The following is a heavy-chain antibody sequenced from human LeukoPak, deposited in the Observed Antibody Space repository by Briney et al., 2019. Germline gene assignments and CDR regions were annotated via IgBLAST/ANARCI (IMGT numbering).Heavy chain of an antibody. CDR2: IYHSGSA. CDR1: GGSISSSNW. Sequence: SGTLSLTCAVSGGSISSSNWWSWVRQPPGRGLEWIGEIYHSGSANYNPSLKSRVTISVDKSKNQFSLKLSSVTAADTAVYYCASAGHDGSGYKVCWGQGTLVTVSS. D-gene: IGHD3-22*01. CDR3: ASAGHDGSGYKVC. J-gene: IGHJ4*02. V-gene: IGHV4-4*02.